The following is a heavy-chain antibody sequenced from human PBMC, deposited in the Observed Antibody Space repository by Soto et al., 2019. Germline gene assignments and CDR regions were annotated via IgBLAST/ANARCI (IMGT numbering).Heavy chain of an antibody. CDR2: ISSSSSTI. CDR3: ARDQSGYSYGYFDY. D-gene: IGHD5-18*01. Sequence: GGSLRLSCAASEFTFSSYSMNWVRQSPGKGLEWVSYISSSSSTIYYADSVKGRFTISRDNAKNSLYLQMNSLRDEDTAVYYCARDQSGYSYGYFDYWGQGTLVTVSS. J-gene: IGHJ4*02. V-gene: IGHV3-48*02. CDR1: EFTFSSYS.